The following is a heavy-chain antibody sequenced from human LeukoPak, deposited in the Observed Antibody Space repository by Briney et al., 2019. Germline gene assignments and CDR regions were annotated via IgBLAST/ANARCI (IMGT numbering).Heavy chain of an antibody. J-gene: IGHJ4*02. Sequence: ASVKDSCKASGYTFTNYGFSWVRQAPGHGLEWMGWISAYNGNTNYAQKLQGRVTMTTDTSTSTAYMELRSLRFDDTAAYYCARDGGITVAADDYWGQGTLVTVSS. CDR2: ISAYNGNT. V-gene: IGHV1-18*01. CDR3: ARDGGITVAADDY. D-gene: IGHD6-19*01. CDR1: GYTFTNYG.